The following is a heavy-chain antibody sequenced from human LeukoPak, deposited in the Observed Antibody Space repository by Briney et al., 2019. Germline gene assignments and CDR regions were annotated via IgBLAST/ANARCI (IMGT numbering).Heavy chain of an antibody. V-gene: IGHV3-23*01. CDR2: ISGSGGST. CDR3: AKGKSMTTVTTFFY. CDR1: GFTFSSYA. Sequence: PGGSLRLSCAASGFTFSSYAMSWVRQAPGKGLEWVPAISGSGGSTYYADSVKGRFTISRDNSKNTLYLQMNSLRAEDTAVYYCAKGKSMTTVTTFFYWGQGTLVTVSS. D-gene: IGHD4-17*01. J-gene: IGHJ4*02.